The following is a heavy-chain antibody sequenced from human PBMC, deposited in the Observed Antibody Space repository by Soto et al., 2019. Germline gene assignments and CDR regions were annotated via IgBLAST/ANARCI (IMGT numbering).Heavy chain of an antibody. CDR3: ARDRSSWFSFDH. J-gene: IGHJ4*02. V-gene: IGHV1-8*01. Sequence: ASVKVPCKASGYTFTSYDINWVRQATGQGLEWMGWMNPNSGNTGYAQKFQGRVTMTRDTSINTAFMELRGLRSDDTAVYYCARDRSSWFSFDHWGQGALVTVSS. D-gene: IGHD6-13*01. CDR2: MNPNSGNT. CDR1: GYTFTSYD.